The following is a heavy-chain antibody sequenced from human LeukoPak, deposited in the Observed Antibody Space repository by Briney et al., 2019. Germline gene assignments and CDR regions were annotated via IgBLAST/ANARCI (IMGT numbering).Heavy chain of an antibody. D-gene: IGHD2-21*02. Sequence: PGGSLRLSCAASGFTFSSYAMSWVRQAPGKGLEWVSAISGSGGSTYYADSVKGRFTISRDNSKNTLYLQVNSLRAEDTAVYYCAKANCGGDCYSSLYWGQGTLVTVSS. CDR1: GFTFSSYA. J-gene: IGHJ4*02. V-gene: IGHV3-23*01. CDR3: AKANCGGDCYSSLY. CDR2: ISGSGGST.